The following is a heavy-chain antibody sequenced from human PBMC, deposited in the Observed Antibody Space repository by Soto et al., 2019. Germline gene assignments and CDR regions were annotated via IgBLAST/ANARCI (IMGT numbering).Heavy chain of an antibody. CDR1: AYTFTGYY. J-gene: IGHJ4*02. Sequence: QVQLVQSESEVKKSGASVKVSCKASAYTFTGYYMHWVRQARGQGLEWMGWINPNNGGTNNAQKFQGRVTMTRDTSISTAYMELSRLTSDDTGMYYCARVRGEVGSGWFYDFWGQGTLVTVSS. V-gene: IGHV1-2*02. CDR3: ARVRGEVGSGWFYDF. D-gene: IGHD6-19*01. CDR2: INPNNGGT.